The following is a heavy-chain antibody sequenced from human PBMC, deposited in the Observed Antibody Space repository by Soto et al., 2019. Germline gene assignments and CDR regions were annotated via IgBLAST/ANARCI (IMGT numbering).Heavy chain of an antibody. J-gene: IGHJ6*02. CDR1: GYTFTGYY. Sequence: ASVKVSCKASGYTFTGYYMHWVRHAPGQGLEWMGWINPNSGGTNYAQKFQGRVTMTRDTSISTAYMELSRLRSDDTAVYYCARGDCSSTSCLESYYYYYGMDVWGQGTTVTVSS. D-gene: IGHD2-2*01. CDR3: ARGDCSSTSCLESYYYYYGMDV. V-gene: IGHV1-2*02. CDR2: INPNSGGT.